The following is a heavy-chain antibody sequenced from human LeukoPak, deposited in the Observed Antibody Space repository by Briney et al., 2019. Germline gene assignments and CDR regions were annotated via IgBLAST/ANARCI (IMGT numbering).Heavy chain of an antibody. CDR3: ARDEDSSSWYGY. V-gene: IGHV4-38-2*02. CDR2: IYHSGST. J-gene: IGHJ4*02. CDR1: GYSISSGYY. D-gene: IGHD6-13*01. Sequence: SETLSLTCAVSGYSISSGYYWACIRQPPGTGLEWIGSIYHSGSTYYNPSLKSRVTISLDTSKNRFSLKLSSVTAADTAVYYCARDEDSSSWYGYWGQGILVTVSS.